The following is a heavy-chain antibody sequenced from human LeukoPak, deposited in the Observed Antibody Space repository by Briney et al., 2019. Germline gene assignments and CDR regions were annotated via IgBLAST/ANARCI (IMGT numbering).Heavy chain of an antibody. CDR1: GFTFSNHN. CDR2: ISSSSRTI. Sequence: PGGSLRLSCAASGFTFSNHNMNWVRQAPGKGLEWVSDISSSSRTIYYANSVKGRFTISRDNAKNSLYLQMNSLRAEDTAVYYCARHEGNWDYYYYMDVWGKGTTVTVSS. CDR3: ARHEGNWDYYYYMDV. D-gene: IGHD2/OR15-2a*01. V-gene: IGHV3-48*01. J-gene: IGHJ6*03.